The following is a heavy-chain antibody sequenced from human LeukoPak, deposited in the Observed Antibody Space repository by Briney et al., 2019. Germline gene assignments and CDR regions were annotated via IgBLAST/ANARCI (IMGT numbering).Heavy chain of an antibody. J-gene: IGHJ4*02. Sequence: PGRPLRLSCAASGFTFDDYAMHWVRQAPGEGLEWVSCISWNSGSIGYADSVKGRFTISRDNAKNSLYLQMNSLRAEDMALYYCARADYSSGWYYFDYWGQGTLVTVSS. CDR1: GFTFDDYA. V-gene: IGHV3-9*03. CDR3: ARADYSSGWYYFDY. CDR2: ISWNSGSI. D-gene: IGHD6-19*01.